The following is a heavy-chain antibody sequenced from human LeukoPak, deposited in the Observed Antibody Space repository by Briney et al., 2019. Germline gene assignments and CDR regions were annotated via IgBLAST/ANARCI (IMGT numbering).Heavy chain of an antibody. J-gene: IGHJ4*02. CDR2: FNPYSGGT. CDR3: ARDIVVVPAAIGY. D-gene: IGHD2-2*01. Sequence: ASGKVSCKPSGYTFTRYYMNWVRQAPGHGLKCMGWFNPYSGGTNYAQKCQGRVTMTRDTSISTAYMELSRLRSDDTAVYYCARDIVVVPAAIGYWGQGTLVTVSS. V-gene: IGHV1-2*02. CDR1: GYTFTRYY.